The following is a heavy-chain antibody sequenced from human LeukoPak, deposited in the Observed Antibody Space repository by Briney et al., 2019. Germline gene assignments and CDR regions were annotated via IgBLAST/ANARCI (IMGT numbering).Heavy chain of an antibody. CDR3: ARDDVAARRVGMSN. D-gene: IGHD6-6*01. CDR1: GFTFRDYS. V-gene: IGHV3-48*01. J-gene: IGHJ4*02. Sequence: GGSRRLSCVGSGFTFRDYSMNWVRQAPGKGLEWVSYISGLSSTIYYADSVRGRFTISRDNAKNSLYLQMNSLRAEDTAVYYCARDDVAARRVGMSNWGQGTLVTVSS. CDR2: ISGLSSTI.